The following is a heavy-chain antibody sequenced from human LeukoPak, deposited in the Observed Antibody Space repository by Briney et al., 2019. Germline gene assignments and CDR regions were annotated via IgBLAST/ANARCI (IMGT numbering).Heavy chain of an antibody. CDR2: IYYSGST. V-gene: IGHV4-59*01. D-gene: IGHD5-24*01. CDR3: ARDSPIGGRNGYRIFDY. J-gene: IGHJ4*02. Sequence: KRSETLSLTCTVTSGSISSYYWSWIRQPPGKGQEWIGSIYYSGSTNYNPSLKSRVTISVDTSKNQFSLKLSPVTAADTAVYFCARDSPIGGRNGYRIFDYWGQGTLVTVSS. CDR1: SGSISSYY.